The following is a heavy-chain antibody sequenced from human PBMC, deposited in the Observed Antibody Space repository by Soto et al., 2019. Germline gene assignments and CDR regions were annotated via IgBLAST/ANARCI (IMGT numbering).Heavy chain of an antibody. D-gene: IGHD3-3*01. CDR3: ARDLSITIFGVVIQTPDYYGMDV. CDR2: TYYRSKWYN. V-gene: IGHV6-1*01. Sequence: QTLSLTCAISGDSVSSNSAAWNWIRQSPSRGLEWLGRTYYRSKWYNDYAVSVKSRITINPDTSKNQFSLQLNSVTPEDTAVYYCARDLSITIFGVVIQTPDYYGMDVWGQGTTVTVSS. CDR1: GDSVSSNSAA. J-gene: IGHJ6*02.